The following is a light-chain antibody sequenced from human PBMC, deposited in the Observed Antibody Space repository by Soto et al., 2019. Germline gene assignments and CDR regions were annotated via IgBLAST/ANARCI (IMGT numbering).Light chain of an antibody. J-gene: IGKJ4*01. CDR1: QSVSSN. CDR2: DAS. Sequence: EIVMTQSPATLSVSPGERATLSFSASQSVSSNLAWYQQKPGQAPRLLIYDASTRATGIPARFSGSGSGAEFTLTISSLQSEDFAVYYCQQYHNWPLTFGGGTKVDIK. CDR3: QQYHNWPLT. V-gene: IGKV3-15*01.